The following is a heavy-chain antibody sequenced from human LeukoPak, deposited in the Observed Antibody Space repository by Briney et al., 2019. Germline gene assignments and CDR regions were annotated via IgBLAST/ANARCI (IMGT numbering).Heavy chain of an antibody. CDR3: ATDRGIAAAGALDY. Sequence: ASVKVSCKVSGYTFTDYYMHWVQQAPGKGLEWMGLVDPEDGETIYAEKCQGRVTITADTSTDTAYMGLSSLRSEDTAVYYCATDRGIAAAGALDYWGQGTLVTVSS. CDR1: GYTFTDYY. CDR2: VDPEDGET. V-gene: IGHV1-69-2*01. J-gene: IGHJ4*02. D-gene: IGHD6-13*01.